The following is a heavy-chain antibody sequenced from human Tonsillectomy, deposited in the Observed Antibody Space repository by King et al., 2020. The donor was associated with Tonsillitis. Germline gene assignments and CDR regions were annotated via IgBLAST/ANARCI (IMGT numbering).Heavy chain of an antibody. CDR1: GFGFNTYS. CDR2: TSYNGLKN. Sequence: HVQLVESGGGVVQPGTSLRLSCAASGFSAASGFGFNTYSMHWLRQAPGKGLEWVALTSYNGLKNNYPDSVKGRFTISRDNSKRSLYLQMNSLRPEDTAVYYCARDLRRVSNAFDLWGQGTMVTVSS. CDR3: ARDLRRVSNAFDL. D-gene: IGHD5/OR15-5a*01. J-gene: IGHJ3*01. V-gene: IGHV3-30-3*01.